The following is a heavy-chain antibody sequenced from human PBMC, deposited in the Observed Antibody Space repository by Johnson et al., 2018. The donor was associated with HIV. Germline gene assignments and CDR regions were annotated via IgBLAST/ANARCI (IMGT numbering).Heavy chain of an antibody. Sequence: MLLVESGGGLVQPGGSLRLSCAASGFTVSSNYMSWVSQAPGKGLEWVSVIYIGGSTYYADPVKGRFTISRDHSKNTLYLQMTSRRAEDTAVYYCVTLVVDPPFDIWGQGTMVTVSS. V-gene: IGHV3-66*01. CDR2: IYIGGST. CDR1: GFTVSSNY. D-gene: IGHD2-15*01. CDR3: VTLVVDPPFDI. J-gene: IGHJ3*02.